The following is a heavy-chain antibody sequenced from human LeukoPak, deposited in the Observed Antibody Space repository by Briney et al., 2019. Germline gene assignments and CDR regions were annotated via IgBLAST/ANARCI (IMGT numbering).Heavy chain of an antibody. CDR2: IIPIFGTA. CDR3: ARGLEGSVAGTDY. J-gene: IGHJ4*02. D-gene: IGHD6-19*01. V-gene: IGHV1-69*01. Sequence: SVKVSCKASGGTFSSYAISWGRQAPGQGLEWMGGIIPIFGTANYAQKFQGRVTITADESTSTAYMELSSLKSEDTAVYYCARGLEGSVAGTDYWGQGTQVTVSS. CDR1: GGTFSSYA.